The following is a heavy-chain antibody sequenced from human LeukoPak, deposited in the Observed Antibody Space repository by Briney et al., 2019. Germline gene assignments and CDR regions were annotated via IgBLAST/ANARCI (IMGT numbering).Heavy chain of an antibody. J-gene: IGHJ4*02. D-gene: IGHD1-14*01. Sequence: GASVKVSCKASGYTFTDYYMHWVRQAPGQGLEWMGWINPNSGATNYAQKLQDRVTMTTDTSTSTAYMELRSLRSDDTAVYYCARGRNFDYWGQGTLVTVSS. V-gene: IGHV1-2*02. CDR1: GYTFTDYY. CDR2: INPNSGAT. CDR3: ARGRNFDY.